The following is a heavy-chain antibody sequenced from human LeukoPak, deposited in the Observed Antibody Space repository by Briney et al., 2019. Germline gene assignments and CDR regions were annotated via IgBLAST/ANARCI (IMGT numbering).Heavy chain of an antibody. V-gene: IGHV1-18*04. CDR3: ARDGYCSGGSCYQTGYYYFDY. J-gene: IGHJ4*02. Sequence: ASVKVSCKASGYTFTSYGISWVRQAPGQGLEWMGWTSAYNGNTNYAQKLQGRVTMTTDTSTSTAYMELRSLRSDDTAVYYCARDGYCSGGSCYQTGYYYFDYWGQGTLVTVSS. CDR2: TSAYNGNT. D-gene: IGHD2-15*01. CDR1: GYTFTSYG.